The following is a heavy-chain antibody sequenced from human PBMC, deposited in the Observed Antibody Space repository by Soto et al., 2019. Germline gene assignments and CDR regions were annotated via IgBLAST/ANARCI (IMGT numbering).Heavy chain of an antibody. J-gene: IGHJ4*02. CDR2: MNPNSGNT. CDR3: ERGDVLLWFGVLNPNPIDY. Sequence: QVQLVQSGAEVKKPGASVKVSCKASGYTFTSYDINWVRQATGQGLEWMGWMNPNSGNTGYAQKFQGRVTMTRNTSISTAYMELSSLRSEDTAVYYCERGDVLLWFGVLNPNPIDYWGQGTLVTVSS. CDR1: GYTFTSYD. D-gene: IGHD3-10*01. V-gene: IGHV1-8*01.